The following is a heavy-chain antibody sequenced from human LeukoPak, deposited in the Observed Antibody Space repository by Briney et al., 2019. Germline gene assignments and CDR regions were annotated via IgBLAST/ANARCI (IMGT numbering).Heavy chain of an antibody. V-gene: IGHV3-30-3*01. J-gene: IGHJ6*02. D-gene: IGHD6-13*01. CDR3: ARDASLYSSSYYYYYGMDV. CDR2: ISYDGSNK. CDR1: GFTFSSYA. Sequence: GGSLRLSCAASGFTFSSYAMHWVRQAPGKGLEWVAVISYDGSNKYYADSVKGRFTISRDNSKNTLYLQMNSLRAEDTAVYYCARDASLYSSSYYYYYGMDVWGQGTTVTVSS.